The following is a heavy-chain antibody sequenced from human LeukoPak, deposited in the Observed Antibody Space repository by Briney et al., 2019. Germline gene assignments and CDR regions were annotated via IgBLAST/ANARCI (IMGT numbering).Heavy chain of an antibody. D-gene: IGHD3-22*01. CDR3: ARESRNYYDSSGYLAY. CDR2: IYSGGST. CDR1: GFTVSSNY. J-gene: IGHJ4*02. Sequence: GGSLRLSCSASGFTVSSNYMSWVRQAPGKGLEWVSVIYSGGSTYYADSVKGRFTISRDNAKNSLYLQMNSLRAEDTAVYYCARESRNYYDSSGYLAYWGQGTLVTVSS. V-gene: IGHV3-53*01.